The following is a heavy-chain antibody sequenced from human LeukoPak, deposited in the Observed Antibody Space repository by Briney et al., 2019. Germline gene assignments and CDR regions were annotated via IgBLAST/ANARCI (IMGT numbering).Heavy chain of an antibody. CDR3: ARDRYGDYYYGMDV. CDR1: GFTFSSYW. J-gene: IGHJ6*02. V-gene: IGHV3-21*01. CDR2: ISSSGSYI. D-gene: IGHD4-17*01. Sequence: GGSLRLSCAASGFTFSSYWMSWVRQAQGKGLEWVSFISSSGSYIYYADSMKGRFTISRDNAKNSLYLQMNSLRAEDTAVYYCARDRYGDYYYGMDVWGQGTTVTVSS.